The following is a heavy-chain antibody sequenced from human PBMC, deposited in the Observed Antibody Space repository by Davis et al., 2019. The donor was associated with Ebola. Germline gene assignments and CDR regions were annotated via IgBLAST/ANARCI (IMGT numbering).Heavy chain of an antibody. Sequence: PGGSLRLSCAASGFTFSTYAMTWVRQAPGKGLEWVSAISGPGGSTYYADSVKGRFTISRDNSKNTLYLQMNSLRAEDTAVYYCARGCFDCRYYYYMDVWGKGTTVTVSS. J-gene: IGHJ6*03. CDR1: GFTFSTYA. D-gene: IGHD3-9*01. V-gene: IGHV3-23*01. CDR2: ISGPGGST. CDR3: ARGCFDCRYYYYMDV.